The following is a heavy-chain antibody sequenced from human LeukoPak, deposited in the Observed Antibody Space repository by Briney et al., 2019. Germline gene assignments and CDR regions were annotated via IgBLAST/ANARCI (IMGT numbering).Heavy chain of an antibody. CDR3: ARGIRFLEWLLSDAFDI. CDR1: GYTFTGYY. D-gene: IGHD3-3*01. V-gene: IGHV1-2*02. CDR2: INPNSGDT. Sequence: ASVKVSCKTSGYTFTGYYIHWVRQAPGQGLEWMGWINPNSGDTNYAQKFQGRVTMTRDMSTSTDYLELSSLRSEDTAVYYCARGIRFLEWLLSDAFDIWGQGTMVTVSS. J-gene: IGHJ3*02.